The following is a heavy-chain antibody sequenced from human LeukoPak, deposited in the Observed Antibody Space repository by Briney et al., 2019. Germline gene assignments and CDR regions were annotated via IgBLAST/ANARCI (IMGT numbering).Heavy chain of an antibody. D-gene: IGHD3-22*01. CDR2: ISSSGSTI. J-gene: IGHJ4*02. CDR3: ARGGSTYYYDSSGYI. CDR1: GFTFSSYE. Sequence: TGGSLRLSCAASGFTFSSYEMNWVRQAPGEGLEWVSYISSSGSTIYYADSVRGRFTISRDNAKNSLYLQMNSLRAEDTAVYYCARGGSTYYYDSSGYIWGQGTLVTVSS. V-gene: IGHV3-48*03.